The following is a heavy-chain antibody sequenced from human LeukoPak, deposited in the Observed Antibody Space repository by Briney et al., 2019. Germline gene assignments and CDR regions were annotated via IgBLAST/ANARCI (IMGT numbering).Heavy chain of an antibody. Sequence: ASVKVSCKASGYTFTSYGISWVRQAPGQGLEWMGWISAYNGNTNYARKLQGRVTMTTGTSTSTAYMELRSLRSDDTAVYYCARIRVSQQERRGPKTDYYYYGMDVWGQGTTVTVSS. D-gene: IGHD1-1*01. CDR2: ISAYNGNT. V-gene: IGHV1-18*01. CDR3: ARIRVSQQERRGPKTDYYYYGMDV. J-gene: IGHJ6*02. CDR1: GYTFTSYG.